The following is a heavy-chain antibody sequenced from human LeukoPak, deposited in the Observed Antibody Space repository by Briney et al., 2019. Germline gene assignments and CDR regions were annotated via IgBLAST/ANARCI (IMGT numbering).Heavy chain of an antibody. CDR1: GFTFNSYD. CDR3: AKGERYYDLLTGKFDY. Sequence: GGSLRLSCAASGFTFNSYDMNWVRQAPGKGLEWVSSISGSGGSTYYADSVKGRFTISRDNSKNTLYLQMNSLRAEDTAVYYCAKGERYYDLLTGKFDYWGQGTLVTVSS. V-gene: IGHV3-23*01. CDR2: ISGSGGST. J-gene: IGHJ4*02. D-gene: IGHD3-9*01.